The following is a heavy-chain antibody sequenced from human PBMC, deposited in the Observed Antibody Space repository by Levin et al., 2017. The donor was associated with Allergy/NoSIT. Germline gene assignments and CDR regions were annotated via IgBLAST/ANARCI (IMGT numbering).Heavy chain of an antibody. Sequence: SQTLSLTCTVSGGSISSYYWSWIRQPPGKGLEWIGYIYYSGSTNYNPSLKSRVTISVDTSKNQFSLKLSSVTAADTAVYYCARLEGLGGNLDYWGQGTLVTVSS. CDR3: ARLEGLGGNLDY. CDR2: IYYSGST. CDR1: GGSISSYY. J-gene: IGHJ4*02. V-gene: IGHV4-59*08. D-gene: IGHD4-23*01.